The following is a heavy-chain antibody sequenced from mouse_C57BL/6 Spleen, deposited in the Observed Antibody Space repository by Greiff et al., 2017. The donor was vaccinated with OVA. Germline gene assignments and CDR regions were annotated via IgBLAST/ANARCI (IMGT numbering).Heavy chain of an antibody. CDR2: IDPETGGT. CDR3: TRRLGRHYFDY. D-gene: IGHD4-1*01. V-gene: IGHV1-15*01. J-gene: IGHJ2*01. Sequence: QVHVKQSGAELVRPGASVTLSCKASGYTFTDYEMHWVKQTPVHGLEWIGAIDPETGGTAYNQKFKGKAILTADKSSSTAYMELRSLTSEDSAVYYCTRRLGRHYFDYWGQGTTLTVSS. CDR1: GYTFTDYE.